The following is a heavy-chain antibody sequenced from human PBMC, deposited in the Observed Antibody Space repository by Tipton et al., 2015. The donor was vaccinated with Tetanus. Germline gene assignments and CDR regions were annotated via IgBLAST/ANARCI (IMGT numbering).Heavy chain of an antibody. CDR1: GGSFSGYY. J-gene: IGHJ4*02. Sequence: TLSLTCAVYGGSFSGYYWSWIRQPPGKGLEWIGEINHSGSTNYNPSLKSRVTISVDTSKDQFSLKLSSVTAADTAVYYCARGGHSYGPFDYWGQGPLVTVSS. V-gene: IGHV4-34*01. CDR2: INHSGST. D-gene: IGHD5-18*01. CDR3: ARGGHSYGPFDY.